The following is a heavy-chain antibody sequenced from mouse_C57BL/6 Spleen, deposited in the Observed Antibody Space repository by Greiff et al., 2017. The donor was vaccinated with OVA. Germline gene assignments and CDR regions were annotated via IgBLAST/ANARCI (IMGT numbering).Heavy chain of an antibody. CDR3: TRSRAYDYDMFAY. J-gene: IGHJ3*01. CDR1: GYTFTDYE. CDR2: IDPETGGT. Sequence: QVQLQQSGAELVRPGASVTLSCKASGYTFTDYEMHWVKQTPVHGLEWIGAIDPETGGTAYNQKFKGKAILTADKSSSTAYMELRSLTSEDSAVYYCTRSRAYDYDMFAYWGQGTLVTVSA. V-gene: IGHV1-15*01. D-gene: IGHD2-4*01.